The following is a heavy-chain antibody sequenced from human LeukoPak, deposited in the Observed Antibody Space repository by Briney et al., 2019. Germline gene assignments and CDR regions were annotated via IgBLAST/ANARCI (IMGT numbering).Heavy chain of an antibody. J-gene: IGHJ5*02. D-gene: IGHD3-22*01. CDR2: IIPIFGTA. Sequence: ASVKVSCKASGYSFTSNAISWVRQAPGQGLEWMGGIIPIFGTANYAQKVQGRVTITTDESTATAYMELSSLRSEDTAVYYCARARSPSSGYLLRDHNWFDPWGQGTLVTVSS. CDR3: ARARSPSSGYLLRDHNWFDP. CDR1: GYSFTSNA. V-gene: IGHV1-69*05.